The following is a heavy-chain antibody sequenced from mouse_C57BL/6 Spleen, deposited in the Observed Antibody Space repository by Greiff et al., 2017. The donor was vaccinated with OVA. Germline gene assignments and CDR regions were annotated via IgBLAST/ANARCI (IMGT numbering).Heavy chain of an antibody. CDR3: ARDRGLTGAYAMDY. CDR2: ISDGGSYT. D-gene: IGHD4-1*01. Sequence: EVKLMESGGGLVKPGGSLKLSCAASGFTFSSYAMSWVRQTPEKRLEWVATISDGGSYTYYPDNVKGRFTISRDNAKNNLYLQMSHLKSEDTAMYYCARDRGLTGAYAMDYWGQGTSVTVSS. V-gene: IGHV5-4*01. J-gene: IGHJ4*01. CDR1: GFTFSSYA.